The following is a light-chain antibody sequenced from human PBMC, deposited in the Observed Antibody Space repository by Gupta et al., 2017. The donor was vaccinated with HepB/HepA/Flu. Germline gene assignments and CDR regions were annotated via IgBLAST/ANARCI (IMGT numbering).Light chain of an antibody. CDR2: DTT. J-gene: IGKJ2*01. Sequence: IVLTQSPVALSVSPGEGATLSCRSSQTIRSNYLAWYQQKPGQAPRVLIYDTTTRATGIPDRFSGSGSGTDFALTISSLEPEDSAVYYCRQDDRAPHTFGRGTXIDIK. CDR3: RQDDRAPHT. CDR1: QTIRSNY. V-gene: IGKV3-20*01.